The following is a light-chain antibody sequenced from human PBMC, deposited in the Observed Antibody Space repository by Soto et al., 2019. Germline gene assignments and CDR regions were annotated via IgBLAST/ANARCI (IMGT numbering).Light chain of an antibody. J-gene: IGKJ2*01. CDR2: DAS. CDR3: QEYDNLPTT. V-gene: IGKV1-33*01. Sequence: DIQMTQSPSSLSASVGDRVTITCQASQDISNYLNWYQQKPGKAPKLLIYDASNFETGVPSRCSGSGSEADFTFTISSLQPKDSATYYYQEYDNLPTTFGQGTKLYI. CDR1: QDISNY.